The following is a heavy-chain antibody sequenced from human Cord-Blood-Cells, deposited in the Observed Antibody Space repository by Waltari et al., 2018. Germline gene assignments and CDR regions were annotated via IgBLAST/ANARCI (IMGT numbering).Heavy chain of an antibody. CDR3: ATWAGWGWIDWYFDL. D-gene: IGHD2-21*01. CDR2: ISRSGSTI. Sequence: EVQLVESGGGLVQPGGSLRLSCAASGFTFSSYEMNWVRQAPGKGLEWVSYISRSGSTIYYADSVKGRFTISRDNAKNSLYLQMNSLRAEDTAVYYCATWAGWGWIDWYFDLWGRGTLVTVSS. V-gene: IGHV3-48*03. CDR1: GFTFSSYE. J-gene: IGHJ2*01.